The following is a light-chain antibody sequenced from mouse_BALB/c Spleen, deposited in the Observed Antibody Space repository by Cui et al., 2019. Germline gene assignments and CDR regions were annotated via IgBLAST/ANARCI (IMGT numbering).Light chain of an antibody. Sequence: QIVLTQSPAIMSASLGERVTMTCTASSSVSSSYLPWYQQKPGSSPKLWMYTTSNLASGVPARFSGSGSGTSYSLTISSMEAEDAATYYCHQYHRSPFTFGSGTKLEIK. CDR2: TTS. V-gene: IGKV4-74*01. CDR1: SSVSSSY. J-gene: IGKJ4*01. CDR3: HQYHRSPFT.